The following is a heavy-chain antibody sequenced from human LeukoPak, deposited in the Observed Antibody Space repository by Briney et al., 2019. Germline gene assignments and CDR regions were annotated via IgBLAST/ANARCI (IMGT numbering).Heavy chain of an antibody. D-gene: IGHD3-22*01. J-gene: IGHJ4*02. CDR1: GGTFSSYA. V-gene: IGHV1-69*13. CDR3: ARGPYDSMGVTNY. CDR2: IIPIFGTA. Sequence: ASVKVSCKASGGTFSSYAISWVRQAPGQGLEWMGGIIPIFGTANYAQKFQGRVTITADESTSTAYMELSSLRSEDTAVYYCARGPYDSMGVTNYWGQGTLVTVSS.